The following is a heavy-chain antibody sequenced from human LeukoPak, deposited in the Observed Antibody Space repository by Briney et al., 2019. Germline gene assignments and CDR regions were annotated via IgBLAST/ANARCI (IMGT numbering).Heavy chain of an antibody. Sequence: QPGGSLRLSCAASGFTFSSYEMNWVRQAPGKGLEWVSYISSSGSSIYYADSVKGRFTIPRDNAKNSLYLQMNSLRAEDTAVYYCARDKYCSGGSCYSGVYDYWGQGTLVTVSS. D-gene: IGHD2-15*01. CDR3: ARDKYCSGGSCYSGVYDY. J-gene: IGHJ4*02. V-gene: IGHV3-48*03. CDR2: ISSSGSSI. CDR1: GFTFSSYE.